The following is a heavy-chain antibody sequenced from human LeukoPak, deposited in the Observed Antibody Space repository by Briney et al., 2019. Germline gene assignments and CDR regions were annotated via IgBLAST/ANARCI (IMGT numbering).Heavy chain of an antibody. V-gene: IGHV1-24*01. Sequence: ASVKVSCKASGYTFTSYDINWVRQATGQGLEWMGGFDPEDGETIYAQKFQGRVTMTEDTSTDTAYMELSSLRSEDTAVYYCATAPIQLLDYFDYWGQGTLVTVSS. CDR3: ATAPIQLLDYFDY. CDR1: GYTFTSYD. D-gene: IGHD2-2*01. CDR2: FDPEDGET. J-gene: IGHJ4*02.